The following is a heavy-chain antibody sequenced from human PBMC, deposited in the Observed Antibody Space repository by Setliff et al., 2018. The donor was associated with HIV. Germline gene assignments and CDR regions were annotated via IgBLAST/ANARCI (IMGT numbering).Heavy chain of an antibody. D-gene: IGHD3-16*01. CDR2: IYYIGNT. Sequence: PSETLSLTCTVSGGSISGYYWSWIRQPPGKGLEWIGYIYYIGNTNYNPSLKGRVTLSVDTSKNQISLKLSSVTAADTAVYYCASHSRAGDIDYWGRGTLVTVSS. V-gene: IGHV4-59*08. J-gene: IGHJ4*02. CDR1: GGSISGYY. CDR3: ASHSRAGDIDY.